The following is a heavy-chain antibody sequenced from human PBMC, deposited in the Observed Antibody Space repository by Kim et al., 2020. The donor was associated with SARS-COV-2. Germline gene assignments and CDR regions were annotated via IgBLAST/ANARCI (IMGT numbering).Heavy chain of an antibody. Sequence: GGSLRLSCAASGFTFSNYGIHWVRQAPGKGLEWVAVIWYDGSNKYYADSVKGRFTISRDNSKNTLYLQMNSLRAEDTAVYYCARDGYPRGNYYGMDVWGQGTTVTVSS. J-gene: IGHJ6*02. CDR1: GFTFSNYG. V-gene: IGHV3-33*01. CDR2: IWYDGSNK. CDR3: ARDGYPRGNYYGMDV. D-gene: IGHD5-12*01.